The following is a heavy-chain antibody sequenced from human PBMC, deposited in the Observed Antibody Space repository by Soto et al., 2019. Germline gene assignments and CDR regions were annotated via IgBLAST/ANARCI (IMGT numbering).Heavy chain of an antibody. V-gene: IGHV3-7*03. J-gene: IGHJ4*02. CDR2: IRQDGSEK. D-gene: IGHD3-3*01. Sequence: GGSLRLSCEASGFTFDNYYMSWVRQAPGKGLEWVANIRQDGSEKYYVDSVKGRFTIARDNAKNSLSLEMNSLRAEDTAVYYCARDQETYYDFWSGYPHLEYWGQAPSGTFSS. CDR3: ARDQETYYDFWSGYPHLEY. CDR1: GFTFDNYY.